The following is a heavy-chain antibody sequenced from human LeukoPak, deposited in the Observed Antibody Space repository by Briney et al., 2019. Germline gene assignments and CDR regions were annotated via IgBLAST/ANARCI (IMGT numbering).Heavy chain of an antibody. Sequence: GGSLRLSCAASGFTFSSYAMSWVRQAPGKGLEWVSAISGSGGSTYYADSVKGRFTISRDNSKNTLYLQMNSLRAEDTAVYYCAKETDATIWFGELDSYFDYWGQGTLVTVSS. D-gene: IGHD3-10*01. V-gene: IGHV3-23*01. CDR1: GFTFSSYA. CDR3: AKETDATIWFGELDSYFDY. J-gene: IGHJ4*02. CDR2: ISGSGGST.